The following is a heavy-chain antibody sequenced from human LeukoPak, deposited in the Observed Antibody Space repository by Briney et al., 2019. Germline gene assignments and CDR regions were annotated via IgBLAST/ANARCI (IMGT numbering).Heavy chain of an antibody. CDR1: GYTFTSYD. V-gene: IGHV1-8*01. Sequence: ASVKVSCRASGYTFTSYDINWVRQATGQGLEWMGWMNPNSGNTGYAQKFQGRVTMTRNTSISTAYMELSSLRSEDTAVYYCARGRDDYGDYRNWFDPWGQGTLVTVSS. D-gene: IGHD4-17*01. CDR3: ARGRDDYGDYRNWFDP. J-gene: IGHJ5*02. CDR2: MNPNSGNT.